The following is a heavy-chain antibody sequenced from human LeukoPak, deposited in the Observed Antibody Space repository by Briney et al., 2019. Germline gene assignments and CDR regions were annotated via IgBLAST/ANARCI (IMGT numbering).Heavy chain of an antibody. V-gene: IGHV3-30*02. J-gene: IGHJ4*02. CDR1: GFTFSSYG. CDR2: IRYDGSNK. CDR3: AKGGGGGATTGTNDY. Sequence: GGSLRLSCAASGFTFSSYGMHWVRQAPGKGLEWVAFIRYDGSNKYYADSVKGRFTISRDNSKNTLYLQMNSLRAEDTAVYYCAKGGGGGATTGTNDYWGQGTLVTVSS. D-gene: IGHD1-26*01.